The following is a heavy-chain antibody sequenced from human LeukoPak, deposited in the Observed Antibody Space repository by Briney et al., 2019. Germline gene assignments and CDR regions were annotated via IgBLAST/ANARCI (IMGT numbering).Heavy chain of an antibody. CDR2: INPRGGTT. CDR3: ARDLSASYHMYYFDY. V-gene: IGHV1-46*01. D-gene: IGHD3-10*01. CDR1: GYSFTNYD. Sequence: ASVTLSYTTSGYSFTNYDGHWGRQARGPGHEWKGMINPRGGTTSQPQKFQGRVTMTRDTSTSTVYMELSSLRSEDTAVYFCARDLSASYHMYYFDYWGQGTLVTVSS. J-gene: IGHJ4*02.